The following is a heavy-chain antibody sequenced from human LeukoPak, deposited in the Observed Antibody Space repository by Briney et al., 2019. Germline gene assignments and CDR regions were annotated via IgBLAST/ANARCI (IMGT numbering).Heavy chain of an antibody. Sequence: GGSLRLSCAASGFTFSSYEMNWVRQAPGKGLEWVSYISSSGSTIYYADSVKGRFTISRDNAKNSLYLQMNSLRAEDTAVYYCARDLMGYCSGGSCPEVYYYYYYMDVWGKGTTVTVSS. CDR3: ARDLMGYCSGGSCPEVYYYYYYMDV. CDR1: GFTFSSYE. J-gene: IGHJ6*03. D-gene: IGHD2-15*01. V-gene: IGHV3-48*03. CDR2: ISSSGSTI.